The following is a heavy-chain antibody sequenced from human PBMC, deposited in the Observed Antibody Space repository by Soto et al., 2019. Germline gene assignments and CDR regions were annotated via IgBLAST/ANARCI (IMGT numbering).Heavy chain of an antibody. CDR3: ARDLFTMVRGVPGNWFDP. J-gene: IGHJ5*02. Sequence: QVQLQESGPGLVKPSQTLSLTCTVSGGSISSGGYYWSWIRQHPGKGLEWIGYIYYGGSTYYNPSLKSRVTISVDTSKNQFSLKLSSVTAADTAVYYCARDLFTMVRGVPGNWFDPWGQGTLVTVSS. D-gene: IGHD3-10*01. CDR1: GGSISSGGYY. V-gene: IGHV4-31*03. CDR2: IYYGGST.